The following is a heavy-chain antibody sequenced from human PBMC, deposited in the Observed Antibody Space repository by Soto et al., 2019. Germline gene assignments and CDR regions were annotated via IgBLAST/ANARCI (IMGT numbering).Heavy chain of an antibody. Sequence: PSETLSLTCAVSGGSISSSNWWTWVRQPPGKGLEWIGEIYHSGSTNYNPSLKSRVTISVDKSKNQFSLKLSSVTAADTAVYYCARGAYGSGSYLNVHYYHGMDVWGQGTTVTVSS. CDR2: IYHSGST. J-gene: IGHJ6*02. V-gene: IGHV4-4*02. D-gene: IGHD3-10*01. CDR3: ARGAYGSGSYLNVHYYHGMDV. CDR1: GGSISSSNW.